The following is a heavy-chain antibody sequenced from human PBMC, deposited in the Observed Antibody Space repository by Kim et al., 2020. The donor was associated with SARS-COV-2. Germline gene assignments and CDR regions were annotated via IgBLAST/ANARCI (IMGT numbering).Heavy chain of an antibody. V-gene: IGHV3-7*03. CDR2: IKQDGSEK. J-gene: IGHJ4*02. D-gene: IGHD6-19*01. CDR1: GFTFSSYW. CDR3: ARGTSAGSGWYGSTHYFDY. Sequence: GGSLRLSCAASGFTFSSYWMSWVRQAPGKGLEWVANIKQDGSEKYYVDSVKGRFTISRDNAKNSLYLQMNSLRAEDTAVYYCARGTSAGSGWYGSTHYFDYWGQGTLVTVSS.